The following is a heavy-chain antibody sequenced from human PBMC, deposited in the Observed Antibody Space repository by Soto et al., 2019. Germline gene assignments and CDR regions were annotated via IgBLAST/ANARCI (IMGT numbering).Heavy chain of an antibody. V-gene: IGHV4-39*01. Sequence: SETLSLTCTASGGSNSSSNYYCGCISQPPGKRLKWVGSIHYSGNTHSSPSRTKRLTMSVDASNNQFFLKLNSVTAPYTPVYSCVRHPTGHISFYWGQRAMGT. CDR2: IHYSGNT. CDR3: VRHPTGHISFY. D-gene: IGHD2-8*02. J-gene: IGHJ1*01. CDR1: GGSNSSSNYY.